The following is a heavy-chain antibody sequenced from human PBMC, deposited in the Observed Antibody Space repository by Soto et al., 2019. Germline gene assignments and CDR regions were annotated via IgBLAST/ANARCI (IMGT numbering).Heavy chain of an antibody. D-gene: IGHD4-17*01. CDR2: ISWNSGSI. CDR1: GFTFDDYA. J-gene: IGHJ4*02. CDR3: AKTYGDYYFDY. Sequence: LRLSCAASGFTFDDYAMHWVRQAPGKGLEWVSGISWNSGSIGYADSVKGRFTISRDNAKNSLYLQMNSLRAEDTALYYCAKTYGDYYFDYWGQGTLVTVSS. V-gene: IGHV3-9*01.